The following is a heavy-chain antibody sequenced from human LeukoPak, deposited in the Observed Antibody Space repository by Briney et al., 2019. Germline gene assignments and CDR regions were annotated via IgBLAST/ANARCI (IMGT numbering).Heavy chain of an antibody. CDR3: ATFSYAGNAGGSVGP. D-gene: IGHD4-23*01. CDR2: ISWNSGSI. Sequence: QPGRSLRLSCAASGFTFDDYAMHWVRQAPGKGLEWVSGISWNSGSIGYADSVKGRFTISRDNSKNTVYLQMNSLRAEDTAVYYCATFSYAGNAGGSVGPWGQGTLVTVSS. V-gene: IGHV3-9*01. CDR1: GFTFDDYA. J-gene: IGHJ5*02.